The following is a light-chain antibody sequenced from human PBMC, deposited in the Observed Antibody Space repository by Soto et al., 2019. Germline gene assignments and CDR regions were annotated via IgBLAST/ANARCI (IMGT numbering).Light chain of an antibody. CDR1: QSISGY. CDR2: AAS. CDR3: QQSYSTPRFT. J-gene: IGKJ3*01. Sequence: DIQMTQSPSSLSASVGDRVTITCQASQSISGYLSWYQQKPGKAPKLLIYAASSLQSGVPSRFSGSGSGTDFTLTISSLQPEDFATYYCQQSYSTPRFTFGPGTKVDIK. V-gene: IGKV1-39*01.